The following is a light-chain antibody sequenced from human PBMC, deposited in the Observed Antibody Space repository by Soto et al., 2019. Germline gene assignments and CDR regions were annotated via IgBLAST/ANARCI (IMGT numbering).Light chain of an antibody. CDR3: QQYGSTRWT. Sequence: DIFLTQTPGTLSLSQWDRATLSWRASQRVGSNYLAWYQQESGQPPRLLIHGASSRATGVPDRFSGSGSGTDFSLTISRLEPEDFAVYYCQQYGSTRWTFGQGTRLEIK. J-gene: IGKJ5*01. CDR1: QRVGSNY. V-gene: IGKV3-20*01. CDR2: GAS.